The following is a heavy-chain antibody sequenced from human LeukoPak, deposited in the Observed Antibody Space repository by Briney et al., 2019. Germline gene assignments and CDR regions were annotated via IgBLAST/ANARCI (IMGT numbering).Heavy chain of an antibody. CDR1: GYTFTGYY. V-gene: IGHV1-2*02. D-gene: IGHD5-18*01. J-gene: IGHJ6*02. Sequence: ASVKVSCKASGYTFTGYYMHWVRQAPGQGLEWMGWINPNSGGTNYAQKFQGRVTMTRDTSISTAYMELSRLRSDDTAVYYCARDPLDTERPEGYYSMEVGGQGTTATVSS. CDR2: INPNSGGT. CDR3: ARDPLDTERPEGYYSMEV.